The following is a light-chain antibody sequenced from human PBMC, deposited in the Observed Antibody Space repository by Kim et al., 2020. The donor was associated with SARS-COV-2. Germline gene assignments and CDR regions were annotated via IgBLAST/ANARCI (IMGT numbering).Light chain of an antibody. J-gene: IGLJ2*01. CDR3: QAWDSSTRV. V-gene: IGLV3-1*01. CDR2: QDS. CDR1: KLGDKY. Sequence: SYELTQPPSVSVSPGQTASITCPGDKLGDKYACWYQQKPGQSPVLVIYQDSKRPSGIPERFSGSNSGNTATLTISGTQAMDEADYYCQAWDSSTRVFGGGTQLTVL.